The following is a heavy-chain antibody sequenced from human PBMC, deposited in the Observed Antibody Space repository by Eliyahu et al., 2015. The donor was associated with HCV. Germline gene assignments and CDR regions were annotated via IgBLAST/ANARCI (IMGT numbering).Heavy chain of an antibody. CDR2: IYYSGST. Sequence: VKPSETLSLTCTVSGGSISSYYWSWIRQPPGKGLEWIGYIYYSGSTNYNPSLKSRVTISVDTSKNQFSLKLSSVTAADTAVYYCARVSLDILTGYYNFFDYWGQGTLVTVSS. CDR1: GGSISSYY. J-gene: IGHJ4*02. D-gene: IGHD3-9*01. V-gene: IGHV4-59*01. CDR3: ARVSLDILTGYYNFFDY.